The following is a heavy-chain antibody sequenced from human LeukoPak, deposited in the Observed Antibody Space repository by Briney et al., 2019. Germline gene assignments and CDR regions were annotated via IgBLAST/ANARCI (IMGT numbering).Heavy chain of an antibody. CDR3: ARSHPRIAAAGTGIDP. V-gene: IGHV4-61*02. D-gene: IGHD6-13*01. CDR2: IYTSGST. J-gene: IGHJ5*02. Sequence: SETLSLTCTVSGGSISSGSYYWSWIRQPAGTGLEWIGRIYTSGSTNYNPSLKSRVTISVDTSKNQFSLKLSSVTAADTAVYYCARSHPRIAAAGTGIDPWGQGTLVTVSS. CDR1: GGSISSGSYY.